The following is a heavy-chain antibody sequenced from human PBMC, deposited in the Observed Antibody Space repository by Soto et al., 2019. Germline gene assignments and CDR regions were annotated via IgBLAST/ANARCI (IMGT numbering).Heavy chain of an antibody. Sequence: QVQLVQSGAEVKKPGSSVKVSCKASGGTFSSYTISWVRQAPGQGLEWMGRIIPILGIANYAQKFQGRVTITADKSKSIVYLEVSILRSEDTAVYYCARAYSATRSWSMDVWGEGTTVTVSS. D-gene: IGHD6-13*01. CDR3: ARAYSATRSWSMDV. CDR2: IIPILGIA. CDR1: GGTFSSYT. V-gene: IGHV1-69*02. J-gene: IGHJ6*04.